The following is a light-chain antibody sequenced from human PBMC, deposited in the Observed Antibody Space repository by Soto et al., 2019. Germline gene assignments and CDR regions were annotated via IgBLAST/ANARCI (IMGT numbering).Light chain of an antibody. CDR2: DAS. CDR1: QSVSSY. V-gene: IGKV3-11*01. CDR3: HHYGRSAIFT. J-gene: IGKJ3*01. Sequence: EIVLTQSPATLSLSPGERATLSCRASQSVSSYLAWYQQKPGQAPRLLIYDASNRATGIPARFSGSGSGTDFTLTISRLEPEDFAVYYCHHYGRSAIFTFGPGTTVDIK.